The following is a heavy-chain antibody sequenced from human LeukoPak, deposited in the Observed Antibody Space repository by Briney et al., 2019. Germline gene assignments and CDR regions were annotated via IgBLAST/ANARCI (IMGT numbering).Heavy chain of an antibody. J-gene: IGHJ4*02. Sequence: SETLSLTCTVSGGSINSYYWSWVRQPPGKGLEWLAYIYYSGSTSYNPSLKSRVTISVDTSKNQFSLKLGSVTTADTAVYYCARGGGWSPYYFDYWGQGILVTVSS. CDR1: GGSINSYY. V-gene: IGHV4-59*01. CDR2: IYYSGST. CDR3: ARGGGWSPYYFDY. D-gene: IGHD6-19*01.